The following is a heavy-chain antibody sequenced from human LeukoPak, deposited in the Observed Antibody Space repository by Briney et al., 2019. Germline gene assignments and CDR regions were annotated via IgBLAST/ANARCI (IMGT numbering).Heavy chain of an antibody. CDR1: GFTVSSSY. CDR2: IYSGGST. J-gene: IGHJ3*02. D-gene: IGHD3-10*01. CDR3: ATTMVRGIIGVFDI. Sequence: GGSLRLSCAASGFTVSSSYMSWVRQAPGKGLEWVSAIYSGGSTYYADSVKGRFNISRDNSKNTVYLQMSSLRAEDTAVYYCATTMVRGIIGVFDIWGQGTMVTVSS. V-gene: IGHV3-66*01.